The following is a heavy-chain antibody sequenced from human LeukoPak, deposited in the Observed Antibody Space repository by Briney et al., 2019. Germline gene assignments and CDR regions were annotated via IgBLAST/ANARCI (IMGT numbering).Heavy chain of an antibody. D-gene: IGHD2-2*01. CDR1: GFTFSSYW. V-gene: IGHV3-74*01. Sequence: GGSLRLSCAASGFTFSSYWMHWVRQAPGKGLVWVSRINSDGSSTSYADSVKGRFTISRDNAKNTLYLQMNSLRAEDTAVYYCATSGVVPAAGTTYFDYWGQGILVTVSS. J-gene: IGHJ4*02. CDR2: INSDGSST. CDR3: ATSGVVPAAGTTYFDY.